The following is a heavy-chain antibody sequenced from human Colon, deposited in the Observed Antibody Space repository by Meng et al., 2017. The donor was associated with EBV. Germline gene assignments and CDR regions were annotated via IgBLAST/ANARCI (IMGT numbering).Heavy chain of an antibody. CDR1: GGAIISSHYY. Sequence: LQQPESGPGLVTPPETLPPTCPVSGGAIISSHYYWGWVRQPPGKGLQWIGTIYHSGSTSYNPSLQSRVTMLVDTSKNQFSLMLTSVTATDTAMYYCARRRGGSEHDCWGQGTLVTVFS. J-gene: IGHJ4*02. CDR3: ARRRGGSEHDC. D-gene: IGHD3-10*01. V-gene: IGHV4-39*01. CDR2: IYHSGST.